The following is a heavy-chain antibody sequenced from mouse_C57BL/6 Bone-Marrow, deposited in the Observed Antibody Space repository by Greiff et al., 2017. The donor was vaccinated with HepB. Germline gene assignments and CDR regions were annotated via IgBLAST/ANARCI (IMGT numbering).Heavy chain of an antibody. D-gene: IGHD2-1*01. J-gene: IGHJ4*01. V-gene: IGHV14-3*01. CDR2: IDPANGNT. CDR1: GFNIKNTY. CDR3: PYGNFLYYYAMDY. Sequence: EVQLQQSVAELVRPGASVKLSCTASGFNIKNTYMHWVKQRPEQGLEWIGRIDPANGNTKYAPKFQGKATITADTSSNTAYLQLSSLTSEDTAIYYFPYGNFLYYYAMDYWGQGTSVTVSS.